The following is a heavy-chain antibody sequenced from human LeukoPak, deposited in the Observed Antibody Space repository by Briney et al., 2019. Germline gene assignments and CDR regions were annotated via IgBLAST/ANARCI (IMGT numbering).Heavy chain of an antibody. D-gene: IGHD2-2*01. Sequence: SVKVSCKASGGTFSSYAISWVRQAPGQGLEWMGGIIPIFGTANYAQKFQGRVTITADESTSTAYMELSSLRSEDTAVYYCAREGERDCSSTSCYLGYWGQGTLVTVSS. V-gene: IGHV1-69*13. CDR1: GGTFSSYA. CDR3: AREGERDCSSTSCYLGY. CDR2: IIPIFGTA. J-gene: IGHJ4*02.